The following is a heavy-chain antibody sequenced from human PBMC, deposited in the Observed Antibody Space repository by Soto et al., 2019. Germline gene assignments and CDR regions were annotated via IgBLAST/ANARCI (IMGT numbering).Heavy chain of an antibody. D-gene: IGHD5-18*01. V-gene: IGHV3-30*18. CDR3: AKTVGGRGGRYSFFDY. Sequence: QVQLVESGGGVVQPGRSLRLSCAASGFTLSSYGMHWVRQAPGKGLEWVAVISYDGSNKYYADSVKGRFTISRDNSKNTLYLQMNSLRAEDTAVYYCAKTVGGRGGRYSFFDYWGQGTLVTVSS. CDR2: ISYDGSNK. J-gene: IGHJ4*02. CDR1: GFTLSSYG.